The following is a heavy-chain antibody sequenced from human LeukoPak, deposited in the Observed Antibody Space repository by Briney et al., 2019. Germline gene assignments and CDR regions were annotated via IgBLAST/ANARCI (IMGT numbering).Heavy chain of an antibody. Sequence: GGSLRLSCAASGFIFSNYRMNWVRLAPGKGLERVTSISRSSSYIYYADSVRGRFTISRDNAKKSLYLQMNSLRAEDTAVYYCARDGGFGDTDYWYFDLWGRGTLVTVSS. CDR3: ARDGGFGDTDYWYFDL. J-gene: IGHJ2*01. CDR1: GFIFSNYR. V-gene: IGHV3-21*01. D-gene: IGHD3-3*01. CDR2: ISRSSSYI.